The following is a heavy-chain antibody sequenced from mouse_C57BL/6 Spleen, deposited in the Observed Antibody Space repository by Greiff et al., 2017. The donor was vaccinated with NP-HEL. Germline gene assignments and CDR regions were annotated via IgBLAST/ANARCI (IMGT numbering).Heavy chain of an antibody. CDR3: TKSDSLYYYGSSYHFDY. D-gene: IGHD1-1*01. CDR1: GFTFSSYA. V-gene: IGHV5-9-1*02. CDR2: ISSGGDYI. Sequence: EVKVVESGEGLVKPGGSLKLSCAASGFTFSSYAMSWVRQTPEKRLEWVAYISSGGDYIYYADTVKGRFTISRDNARNTLYLQMSSLKSEDTAMYYCTKSDSLYYYGSSYHFDYWGQGTTLTVSS. J-gene: IGHJ2*01.